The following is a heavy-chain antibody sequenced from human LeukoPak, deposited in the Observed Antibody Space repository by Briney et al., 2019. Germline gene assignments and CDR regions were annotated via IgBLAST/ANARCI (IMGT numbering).Heavy chain of an antibody. V-gene: IGHV3-33*01. CDR3: ARDPYSGSQGHFDY. CDR1: GFTFSSYG. Sequence: GGSLRLSWAASGFTFSSYGMHWVRQAPGKGLEWVAVIWYDGSNKYYADSVKGRFTISRDNSKNTLYLQMNSLRAEDTAVYYCARDPYSGSQGHFDYWGQGTLVTVSS. CDR2: IWYDGSNK. J-gene: IGHJ4*02. D-gene: IGHD1-26*01.